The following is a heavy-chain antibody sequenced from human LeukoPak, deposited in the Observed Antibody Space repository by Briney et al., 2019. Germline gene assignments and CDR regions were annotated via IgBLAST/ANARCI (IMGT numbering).Heavy chain of an antibody. J-gene: IGHJ4*02. Sequence: GGSLRLSCAASGYTFSSYGMHWVRQAPGKGLEWVAFIRFDGTIKDYADSVKGRFTISRDNAKNSLYLQMNSLRAEDTAVYYCARDPPRDFWSGYLDYWGQGTLVTVSS. V-gene: IGHV3-30*02. CDR1: GYTFSSYG. CDR2: IRFDGTIK. D-gene: IGHD3-3*01. CDR3: ARDPPRDFWSGYLDY.